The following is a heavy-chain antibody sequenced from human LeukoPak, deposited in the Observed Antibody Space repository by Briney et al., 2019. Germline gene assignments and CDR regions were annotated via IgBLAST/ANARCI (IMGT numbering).Heavy chain of an antibody. V-gene: IGHV3-21*01. J-gene: IGHJ4*02. Sequence: GGSLRLSCAASGFTFSSYSMNWVRQAPGKGLEWVSSISSSSSYIHYADSVKGRFTISRGNAKNSLYLQMNSLRAEDTAVYYCARDDGSGSPFDYWGQGTLVTVSS. CDR2: ISSSSSYI. CDR3: ARDDGSGSPFDY. CDR1: GFTFSSYS. D-gene: IGHD3-10*01.